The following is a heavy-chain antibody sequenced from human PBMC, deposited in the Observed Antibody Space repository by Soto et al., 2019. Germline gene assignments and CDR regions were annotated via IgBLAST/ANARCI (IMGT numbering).Heavy chain of an antibody. V-gene: IGHV3-30-3*01. CDR2: ISYVGSNK. D-gene: IGHD3-3*01. Sequence: SGGSLRLSCAASGFTFSSYAMHWVRQAPGKGLEWVAVISYVGSNKYYADSVKGRFTISRDNSNNTLYLQMNSLRAEDTAVYYCARDGTIFGVVTLADGWFDPWGQGTLVTVSS. CDR3: ARDGTIFGVVTLADGWFDP. CDR1: GFTFSSYA. J-gene: IGHJ5*02.